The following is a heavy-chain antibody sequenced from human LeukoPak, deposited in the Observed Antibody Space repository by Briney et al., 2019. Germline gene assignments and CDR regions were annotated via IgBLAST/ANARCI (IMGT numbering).Heavy chain of an antibody. V-gene: IGHV3-33*01. J-gene: IGHJ4*02. CDR2: IWYDGSNI. D-gene: IGHD3-22*01. CDR1: GSRFSDYS. Sequence: GRSLRLSCAVSGSRFSDYSLHWVRQAPGKGLEWVAVIWYDGSNIYYADSVKGRFTISRDNSKNTLYLQMNSLRAEDTALYYCARARNDYDSNGYSVLEYWGQGTLVTVSS. CDR3: ARARNDYDSNGYSVLEY.